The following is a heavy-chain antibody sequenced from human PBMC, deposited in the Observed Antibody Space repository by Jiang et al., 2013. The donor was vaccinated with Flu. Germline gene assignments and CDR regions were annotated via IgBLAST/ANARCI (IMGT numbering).Heavy chain of an antibody. D-gene: IGHD3-22*01. CDR1: GGSVSSGSYY. Sequence: GLVKPSETLSLSCTVSGGSVSSGSYYWSWIRQPPGKGLEWIGYIYYSGSTKYNPSLKSRVAISIDTSKNQFSLKLQSVTAADTAVYYCASQDYSDGSAYGWYFDLWGRGTLVTVSS. V-gene: IGHV4-61*01. J-gene: IGHJ2*01. CDR2: IYYSGST. CDR3: ASQDYSDGSAYGWYFDL.